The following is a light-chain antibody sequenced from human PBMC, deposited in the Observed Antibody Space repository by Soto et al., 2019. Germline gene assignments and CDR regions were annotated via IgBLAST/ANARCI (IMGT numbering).Light chain of an antibody. CDR2: DVS. Sequence: QSALTQPRSVSGSPGQSVAISCTATSSDVGGFDFVSWYQQHPGEAPKLVIYDVSKRPSGVPDRFSGSRSGDTASLTISGLQAEDEADYYCCLYTASYSVFGGGTQLTVL. J-gene: IGLJ3*02. V-gene: IGLV2-11*01. CDR1: SSDVGGFDF. CDR3: CLYTASYSV.